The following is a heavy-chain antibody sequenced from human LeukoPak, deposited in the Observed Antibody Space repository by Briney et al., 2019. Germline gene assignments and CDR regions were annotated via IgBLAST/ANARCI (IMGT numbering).Heavy chain of an antibody. D-gene: IGHD5-12*01. V-gene: IGHV3-74*01. CDR3: ASGYSGNNY. CDR2: ISSDGSST. CDR1: GFSFSIYW. J-gene: IGHJ4*02. Sequence: GGSLRLSCAASGFSFSIYWMHWVRQAPGKGLVWVPRISSDGSSTNYADSVKGRFTISRDNAKNTLYLQMSSLRAEDTAVYYCASGYSGNNYWGQGTLVTVSS.